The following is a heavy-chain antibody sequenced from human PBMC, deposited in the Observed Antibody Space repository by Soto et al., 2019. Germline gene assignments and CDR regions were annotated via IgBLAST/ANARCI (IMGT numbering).Heavy chain of an antibody. J-gene: IGHJ6*02. CDR2: INAGNGNT. V-gene: IGHV1-3*01. CDR3: ARDDILFDWLSGLNYYYGMDV. Sequence: ASVKVSCKASGYTFTSYAMHWVRQAPGQRLEWMGWINAGNGNTKYSQKFQGRVTITRDTSASTAYMELSSLRSEDTAVYYCARDDILFDWLSGLNYYYGMDVWGQGTTVTVSS. CDR1: GYTFTSYA. D-gene: IGHD3-9*01.